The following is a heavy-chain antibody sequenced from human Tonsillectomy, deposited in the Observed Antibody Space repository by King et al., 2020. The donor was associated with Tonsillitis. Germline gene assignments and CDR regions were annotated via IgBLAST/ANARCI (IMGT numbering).Heavy chain of an antibody. J-gene: IGHJ4*02. Sequence: QLQESGPGLVKPSETLSLTCTVSGGSISSYYWSWIRQPPGKGLEWIGYIYYSGSTNYHPSLKSRVTISVDTSKNQFSLKLSSVTAADTGVYYCARASQTPEATYFDYWGQGTLVTVSS. CDR3: ARASQTPEATYFDY. V-gene: IGHV4-59*01. D-gene: IGHD1-26*01. CDR2: IYYSGST. CDR1: GGSISSYY.